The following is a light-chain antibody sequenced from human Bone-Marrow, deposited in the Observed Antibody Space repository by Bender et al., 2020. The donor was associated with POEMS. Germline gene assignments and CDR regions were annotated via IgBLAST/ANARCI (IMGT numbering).Light chain of an antibody. CDR2: DVS. CDR1: SSDVGGYNY. J-gene: IGLJ1*01. V-gene: IGLV2-14*01. CDR3: SSSAGSNNPV. Sequence: QSALTQPASVSGSPGQSITISCTETSSDVGGYNYVSWYQQHPGKAPKLMIYDVSNRPSGVSNRFSGSKSGNTASLTVSGLQAEDEADYYCSSSAGSNNPVFGTGTKVTVL.